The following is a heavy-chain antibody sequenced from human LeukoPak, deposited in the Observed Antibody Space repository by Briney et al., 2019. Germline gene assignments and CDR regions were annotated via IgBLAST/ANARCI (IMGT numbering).Heavy chain of an antibody. CDR1: GGSISSNSYY. Sequence: SETLSLTCTVSGGSISSNSYYWGWIRQPPGKGLEWIGSIYYSGSTYYNPSLKSRVTISVDTSKNQFSLKLSSVTAADTAVYYCAREGSSSLNWFDPWGQGTLVTVSS. D-gene: IGHD6-13*01. V-gene: IGHV4-39*02. J-gene: IGHJ5*02. CDR2: IYYSGST. CDR3: AREGSSSLNWFDP.